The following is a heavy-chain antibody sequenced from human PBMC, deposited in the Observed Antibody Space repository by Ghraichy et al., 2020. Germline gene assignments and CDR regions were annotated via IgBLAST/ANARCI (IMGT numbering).Heavy chain of an antibody. V-gene: IGHV4-59*01. CDR1: GVSINNYY. CDR2: IYHSKTT. Sequence: SETLSLTCTVSGVSINNYYWSWIRQSPGQGLEWIGHIYHSKTTTYNPSLTSRVTISADASNNQFFLRLTSVTTADTAMYYCARLQRSTFYDFWAFDPWGQGTLVIVS. CDR3: ARLQRSTFYDFWAFDP. J-gene: IGHJ5*02. D-gene: IGHD3-3*01.